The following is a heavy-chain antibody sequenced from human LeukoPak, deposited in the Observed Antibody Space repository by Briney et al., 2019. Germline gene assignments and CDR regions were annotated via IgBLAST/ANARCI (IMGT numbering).Heavy chain of an antibody. CDR1: GYTFTGYC. CDR2: INPNSGDT. Sequence: ASVKVSCKASGYTFTGYCMHWVRHAPGQGLEWMGWINPNSGDTNYAQKFQGGVTMTRDTSISTAYMELSSLRSEHTAVYYCARAPLLVRGVINYYYYMDVWGKGTTVTISS. V-gene: IGHV1-2*02. J-gene: IGHJ6*03. CDR3: ARAPLLVRGVINYYYYMDV. D-gene: IGHD3-10*01.